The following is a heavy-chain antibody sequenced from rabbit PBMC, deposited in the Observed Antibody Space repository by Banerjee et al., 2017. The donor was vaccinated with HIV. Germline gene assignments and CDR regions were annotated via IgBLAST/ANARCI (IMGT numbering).Heavy chain of an antibody. CDR3: ARGYAGSSYYLGYGMDL. CDR2: IYAGSSGST. Sequence: QEQLVEYGGDLVQPEGSLTLTCKASGLDFSSSYWICWVRQAPGKGLEWIACIYAGSSGSTYYASWAKGRFTISKTSSTTVTLQMTSLTAADTATYFCARGYAGSSYYLGYGMDLWGQGTLVTVS. V-gene: IGHV1S45*01. CDR1: GLDFSSSYW. D-gene: IGHD8-1*01. J-gene: IGHJ6*01.